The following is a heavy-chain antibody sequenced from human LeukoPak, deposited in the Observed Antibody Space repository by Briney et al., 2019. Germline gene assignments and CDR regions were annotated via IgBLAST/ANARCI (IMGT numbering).Heavy chain of an antibody. CDR1: GGSISSSSYY. D-gene: IGHD3-3*01. CDR3: ARGAYDFWSGYHQIDY. V-gene: IGHV4-39*01. J-gene: IGHJ4*02. CDR2: IYYSGST. Sequence: SETPSLTCTVSGGSISSSSYYWGWIRQPPGKGLEWIGSIYYSGSTYYNPSLKSRVTISVDTSKNQFSLKLSSVTAADTAVYYCARGAYDFWSGYHQIDYWGQGTLVTVSS.